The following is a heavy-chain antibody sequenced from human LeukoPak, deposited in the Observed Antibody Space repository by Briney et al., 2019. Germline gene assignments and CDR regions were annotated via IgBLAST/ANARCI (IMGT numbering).Heavy chain of an antibody. Sequence: SETLSLTCAVSGGSISSGGYSWSWIRQPPGKGLEWFGYIYYSGSTYYNPSLKSRVTISVDTSKNQFSLKLSSVTAADTAVYYCARGDTYYYDSSGPIGYWGQGTLVTVSS. CDR3: ARGDTYYYDSSGPIGY. J-gene: IGHJ4*02. V-gene: IGHV4-30-4*07. CDR1: GGSISSGGYS. CDR2: IYYSGST. D-gene: IGHD3-22*01.